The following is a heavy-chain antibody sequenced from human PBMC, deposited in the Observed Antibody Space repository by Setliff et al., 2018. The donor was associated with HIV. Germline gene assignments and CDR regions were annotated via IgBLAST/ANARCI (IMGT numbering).Heavy chain of an antibody. CDR2: IYYSETT. J-gene: IGHJ4*02. V-gene: IGHV4-31*03. CDR1: GVSMTSGGYY. Sequence: SETLSLTCTVSGVSMTSGGYYWSWIRQLPGKGLEWIGYIYYSETTYYNPSLKSRVTISVDTSKNQFSLKLRSVTAADTAVYYCASGTYYKVDKWGQGTLVTVSS. D-gene: IGHD3-10*01. CDR3: ASGTYYKVDK.